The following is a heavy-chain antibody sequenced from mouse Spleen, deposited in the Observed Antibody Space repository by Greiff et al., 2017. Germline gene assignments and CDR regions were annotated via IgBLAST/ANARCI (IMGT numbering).Heavy chain of an antibody. J-gene: IGHJ4*01. V-gene: IGHV5-6*03. Sequence: EVKLVESGGGLVKLGGSLKLSCAASGFTFSSYGMSWVRQTPDKRLEWVATISSGGSYTYYPDSVKGRFTISRDNAKNTLYLQMSSLKSEDTAMYYCARESVSAAMDYWGQGTSVTVSS. CDR2: ISSGGSYT. CDR1: GFTFSSYG. CDR3: ARESVSAAMDY.